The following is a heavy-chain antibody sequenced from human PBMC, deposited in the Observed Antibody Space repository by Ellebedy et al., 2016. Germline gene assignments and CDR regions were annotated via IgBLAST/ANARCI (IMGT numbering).Heavy chain of an antibody. V-gene: IGHV3-7*03. D-gene: IGHD4-23*01. J-gene: IGHJ4*02. Sequence: GGSLRLXCAASRFSFSRYWMSWIRQAPGKGLEWVGNIKGDGSRETYVDSVKGRFTISRDNAKNSLYLQMNSLSAEDTAFYYCAKDRDRWSNFDYWGQGILVTVSS. CDR1: RFSFSRYW. CDR3: AKDRDRWSNFDY. CDR2: IKGDGSRE.